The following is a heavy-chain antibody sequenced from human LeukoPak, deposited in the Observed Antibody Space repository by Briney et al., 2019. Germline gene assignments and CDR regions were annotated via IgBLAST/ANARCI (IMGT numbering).Heavy chain of an antibody. V-gene: IGHV4-39*07. CDR3: ARRRSNLNWFDP. Sequence: SETLSLTCTVSGDSVSSSGYHWGWIRQPPGKGLEWIGLIHYEGTTLKSPSLRGRITMSLDTSKNQFSLNVYSVTAADTAVYFCARRRSNLNWFDPWGQGTLVTVSS. D-gene: IGHD2/OR15-2a*01. CDR2: IHYEGTT. J-gene: IGHJ5*02. CDR1: GDSVSSSGYH.